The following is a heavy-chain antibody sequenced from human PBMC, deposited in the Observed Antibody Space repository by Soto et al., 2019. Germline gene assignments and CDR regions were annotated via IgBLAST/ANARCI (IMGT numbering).Heavy chain of an antibody. Sequence: ASVKVSCKASGYTFNNFLMHWVRQAPGHSLEWMGYIIAGNGNTRYSQGFQGRVTITRDTSASTTYMELSSLRSEETAVYYCERDQVGDTRPIDYWGQGTLVTVS. CDR1: GYTFNNFL. V-gene: IGHV1-3*01. CDR3: ERDQVGDTRPIDY. D-gene: IGHD3-10*01. J-gene: IGHJ4*02. CDR2: IIAGNGNT.